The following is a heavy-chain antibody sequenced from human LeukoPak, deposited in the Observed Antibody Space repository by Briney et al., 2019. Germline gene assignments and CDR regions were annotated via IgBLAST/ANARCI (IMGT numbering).Heavy chain of an antibody. CDR3: AREAPGGSGWTYFDY. Sequence: SETLSLTCAVSGDSISSDNWWTWVRQPPWKGLEWIGEIYHSGSTNYNPSLKSRVTISVDKSKNQFSLILSSVTAADTAVYYCAREAPGGSGWTYFDYWGQGSLVTVSS. CDR1: GDSISSDNW. V-gene: IGHV4-4*02. J-gene: IGHJ4*02. CDR2: IYHSGST. D-gene: IGHD6-19*01.